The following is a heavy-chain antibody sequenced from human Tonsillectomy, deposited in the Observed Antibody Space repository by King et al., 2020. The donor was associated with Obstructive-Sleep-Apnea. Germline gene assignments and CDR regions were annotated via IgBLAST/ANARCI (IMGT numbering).Heavy chain of an antibody. CDR3: AKCTYLGSSWYYSDY. CDR2: IYDTGRT. CDR1: GFTVSSNY. J-gene: IGHJ4*02. V-gene: IGHV3-66*01. D-gene: IGHD6-13*01. Sequence: EVQLVESGGGLVQPGGSLRLSCAASGFTVSSNYMTWVRQAPGKELEWVAIIYDTGRTYYTDSVKDRFTISRDNSKNALYLQMNSLRAEDTAIYYCAKCTYLGSSWYYSDYWGQGTLVTVSS.